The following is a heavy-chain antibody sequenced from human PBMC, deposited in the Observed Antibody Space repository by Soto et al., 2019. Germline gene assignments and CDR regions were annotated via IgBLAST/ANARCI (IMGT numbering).Heavy chain of an antibody. CDR1: GYTFTSYG. J-gene: IGHJ4*02. Sequence: ASVKVSCKASGYTFTSYGISWVRQAPGQGLEWMGWISAYNGNTNYAQKLQGRVTMTTDTSTSTVYMELRSLRSDDTAVYYCARDNSPTDSSGPSVDYWGQGTLVTVSS. CDR2: ISAYNGNT. CDR3: ARDNSPTDSSGPSVDY. D-gene: IGHD3-22*01. V-gene: IGHV1-18*01.